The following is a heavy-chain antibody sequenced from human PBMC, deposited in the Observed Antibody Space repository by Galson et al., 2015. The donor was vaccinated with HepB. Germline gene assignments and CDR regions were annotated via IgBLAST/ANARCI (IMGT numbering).Heavy chain of an antibody. V-gene: IGHV4-31*03. D-gene: IGHD3-3*01. CDR1: GGSISSGGYY. CDR3: ARDARLYDFWSGSLKHPFDI. J-gene: IGHJ3*02. Sequence: TLSLTCTVSGGSISSGGYYWSWIRQHPGKGLEWIGYIYYSGSTYYNPSLKSRVTISVDTSKNQFSLKLSSVTAADTAVYYCARDARLYDFWSGSLKHPFDIWGQGTMVTVSS. CDR2: IYYSGST.